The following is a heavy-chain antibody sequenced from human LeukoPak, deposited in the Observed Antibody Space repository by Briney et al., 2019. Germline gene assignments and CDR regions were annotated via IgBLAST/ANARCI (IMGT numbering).Heavy chain of an antibody. CDR1: GFTFSSCG. Sequence: GGSLRLSCAASGFTFSSCGMHWVRQAPGKGLEWVAAISYDGSNKYYADSVKGRFTISRDNSKKTVYFEMYNLRDEDTAVYYCARIETVADAFDIWGQGTLVTVSS. CDR3: ARIETVADAFDI. V-gene: IGHV3-30*03. CDR2: ISYDGSNK. D-gene: IGHD1-1*01. J-gene: IGHJ3*02.